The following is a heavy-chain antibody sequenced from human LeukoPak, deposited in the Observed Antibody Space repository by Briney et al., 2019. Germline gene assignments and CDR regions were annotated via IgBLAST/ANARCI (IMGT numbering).Heavy chain of an antibody. CDR3: ARVRRLGCCSSTSCYADWFDP. V-gene: IGHV4-39*01. D-gene: IGHD2-2*01. J-gene: IGHJ5*02. CDR1: GGSISSSSYY. CDR2: IYYSGST. Sequence: SETLSLTCTVSGGSISSSSYYWGWIRQPPGKGLEWIGSIYYSGSTYYNPSLKSRVTISVDTSKNQFSLKLSSVTAADTAVYYCARVRRLGCCSSTSCYADWFDPWGQGTLVTVSS.